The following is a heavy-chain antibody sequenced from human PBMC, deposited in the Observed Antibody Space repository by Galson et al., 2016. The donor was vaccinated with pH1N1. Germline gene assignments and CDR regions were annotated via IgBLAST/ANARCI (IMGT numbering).Heavy chain of an antibody. CDR3: GSAGSSCDTYYYYYGMEV. J-gene: IGHJ6*02. CDR2: IKQDGSKR. V-gene: IGHV3-7*03. CDR1: GFTFSSYW. D-gene: IGHD6-13*01. Sequence: LRLSCAASGFTFSSYWMTWVRQAPGKGLEWVANIKQDGSKRYYVDSVKGRFTIYRDNAKNSVYLEKNSLRAEDTAVYYCGSAGSSCDTYYYYYGMEVWGQGTTVTVSS.